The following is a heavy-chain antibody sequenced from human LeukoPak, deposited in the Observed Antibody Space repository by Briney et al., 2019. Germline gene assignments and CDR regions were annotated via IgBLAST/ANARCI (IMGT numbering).Heavy chain of an antibody. Sequence: GASVKVSCKASAYSFTDYYMHWVRQAPGQGLEWMGWINPNSGGTNYAQKFQGRVTMTRDTSISTAYMDLDGLISDDAAVYFCARGPIGGLRKGFDIWGQGTLVTVSS. CDR1: AYSFTDYY. V-gene: IGHV1-2*02. CDR3: ARGPIGGLRKGFDI. J-gene: IGHJ4*02. CDR2: INPNSGGT. D-gene: IGHD1-26*01.